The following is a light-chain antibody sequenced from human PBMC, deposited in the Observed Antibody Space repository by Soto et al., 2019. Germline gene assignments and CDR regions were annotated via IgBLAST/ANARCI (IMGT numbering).Light chain of an antibody. CDR1: QSFSSY. CDR3: QQYSSPPRK. J-gene: IGKJ1*01. Sequence: EIVLTQSPGSLSLSPGERATLSCRASQSFSSYLAWYQQKLGQAPRLLIYVPSSRATGFPDRFSGSGSGTDFSRTISILEPEDSEVYYCQQYSSPPRKFGQGTKVEIK. V-gene: IGKV3-20*01. CDR2: VPS.